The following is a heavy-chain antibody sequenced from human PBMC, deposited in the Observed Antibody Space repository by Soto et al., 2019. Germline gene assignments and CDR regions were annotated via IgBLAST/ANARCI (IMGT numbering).Heavy chain of an antibody. CDR2: IKSKTDGGTT. CDR1: GFTFSNAC. CDR3: TTDGSSSRWYFH. V-gene: IGHV3-15*01. D-gene: IGHD6-13*01. Sequence: GGSLRLSCAASGFTFSNACLSWVRQAPGKGLEWVGRIKSKTDGGTTDYAAPVKGRFTISRDDSKNTLYLKMNSLKTEDTAVYYCTTDGSSSRWYFHWGQGTLVTVSS. J-gene: IGHJ4*02.